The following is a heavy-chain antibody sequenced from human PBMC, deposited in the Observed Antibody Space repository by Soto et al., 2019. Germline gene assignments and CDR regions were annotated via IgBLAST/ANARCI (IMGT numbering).Heavy chain of an antibody. J-gene: IGHJ4*02. CDR3: ARVPHCSSSSCYSYFDN. CDR2: ISSDGSST. CDR1: GFTLSSYW. D-gene: IGHD2-2*02. V-gene: IGHV3-74*01. Sequence: VGSLRLSCAASGFTLSSYWMHWARQAPGKGLVWVSRISSDGSSTNYADSVKGRFTISRDNAKNTLHLQMDSLRVEDTAVYYCARVPHCSSSSCYSYFDNWGQGTLVTVSS.